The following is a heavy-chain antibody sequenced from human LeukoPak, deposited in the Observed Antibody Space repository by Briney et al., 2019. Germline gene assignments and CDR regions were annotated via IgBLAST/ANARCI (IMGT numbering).Heavy chain of an antibody. V-gene: IGHV1-18*01. CDR1: GYTFTTYG. Sequence: ASVKVSCKASGYTFTTYGISWVRQAPGQGLEWMGWISAFNGNTNYAQKLQDRVTMTTDTSTTTAYMELRSLTSDDTAVYYCAKEVAAAGPFDYWGQGTLVTVSS. D-gene: IGHD6-13*01. CDR2: ISAFNGNT. J-gene: IGHJ4*02. CDR3: AKEVAAAGPFDY.